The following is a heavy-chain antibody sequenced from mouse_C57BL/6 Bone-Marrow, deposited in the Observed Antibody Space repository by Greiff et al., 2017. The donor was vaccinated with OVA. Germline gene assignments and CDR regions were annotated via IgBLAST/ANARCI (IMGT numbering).Heavy chain of an antibody. D-gene: IGHD2-4*01. CDR2: IDPENGDT. V-gene: IGHV14-4*01. CDR1: GFNIKDDY. CDR3: TGGLRRGTWFAY. Sequence: VQLQQSGAELVRPGASVKLSCTASGFNIKDDYMHWVKQRPEQGLEWIGWIDPENGDTASASKFQGKATITADTSSNTAYLQLSSLTSEDTAVYYCTGGLRRGTWFAYWGQGTLVTVSA. J-gene: IGHJ3*01.